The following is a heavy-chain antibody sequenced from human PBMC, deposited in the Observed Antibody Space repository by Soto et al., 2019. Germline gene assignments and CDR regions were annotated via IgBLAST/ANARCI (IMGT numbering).Heavy chain of an antibody. J-gene: IGHJ3*02. D-gene: IGHD2-15*01. V-gene: IGHV1-24*01. CDR3: ATGLYCRHDAFDI. CDR1: GYTLTELS. Sequence: QVQLVQSGDEVKKPGASVKVSCKVSGYTLTELSMHWVRQAPGKGLEWMGGFDPEDGETIYAEKLQGRVTMTEETSTDTAYMELGSLRSEDTAVYYCATGLYCRHDAFDIWGQGIIVIVSS. CDR2: FDPEDGET.